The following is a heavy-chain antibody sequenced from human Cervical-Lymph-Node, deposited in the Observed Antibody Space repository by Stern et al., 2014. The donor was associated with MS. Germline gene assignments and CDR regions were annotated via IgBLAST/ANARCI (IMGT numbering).Heavy chain of an antibody. CDR2: IYSGGNT. Sequence: VQLVESGGGLVQPGGSLRLSCAASAFTVSGNYMTWVRQSPGKGLERVSIIYSGGNTYYADSVKGRFTISRDNSKNTLYLQLNSLRAEDTAVYYCARADYDYVSGYYYGMDVWGQGTTVTVSS. D-gene: IGHD3-16*01. J-gene: IGHJ6*02. CDR1: AFTVSGNY. CDR3: ARADYDYVSGYYYGMDV. V-gene: IGHV3-66*01.